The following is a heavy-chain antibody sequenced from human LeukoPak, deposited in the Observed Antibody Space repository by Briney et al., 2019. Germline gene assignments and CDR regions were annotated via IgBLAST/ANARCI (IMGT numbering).Heavy chain of an antibody. Sequence: SQTLSLTCDISGDSFSRNDAARNWIRQSPSRGLEWLGRTHYGSGWINDYAVSLGSRIVVSADTSKNQFSLQLNSVTPEDTAVYYCARGRRVYYGMDVWGQGTTVTVSS. CDR2: THYGSGWIN. J-gene: IGHJ6*02. CDR3: ARGRRVYYGMDV. CDR1: GDSFSRNDAA. D-gene: IGHD6-6*01. V-gene: IGHV6-1*01.